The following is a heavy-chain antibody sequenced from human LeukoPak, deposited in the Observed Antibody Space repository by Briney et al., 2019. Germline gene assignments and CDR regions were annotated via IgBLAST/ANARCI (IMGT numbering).Heavy chain of an antibody. CDR1: GFTFSNYG. CDR2: IRYDGSKK. D-gene: IGHD3-9*01. CDR3: ARGGLYYDILTGYHERYYYYYMDV. V-gene: IGHV3-30*02. Sequence: GGSLRLSCAASGFTFSNYGMHWVRQAPGKGLEWVAYIRYDGSKKSYADSVKGRFTISRDNSKNTLYLQMNSLRAEDTAVYYCARGGLYYDILTGYHERYYYYYMDVWGKGTTVTVSS. J-gene: IGHJ6*03.